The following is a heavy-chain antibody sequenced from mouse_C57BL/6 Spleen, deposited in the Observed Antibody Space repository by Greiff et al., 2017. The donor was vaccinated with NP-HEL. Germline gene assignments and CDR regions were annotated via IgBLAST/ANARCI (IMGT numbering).Heavy chain of an antibody. V-gene: IGHV1-42*01. D-gene: IGHD1-1*01. CDR2: INPSTGGT. J-gene: IGHJ4*01. Sequence: EVQLQQSGPELVKPGASVKISCKASGYSFTGYYMNWVKQSPEKSLEWIGEINPSTGGTTYNQKFKAKATLTADTSSSTAYMQLKSLTSEDSAVYYGASITTVVARDCYGMDYWGQGTSVTVSS. CDR3: ASITTVVARDCYGMDY. CDR1: GYSFTGYY.